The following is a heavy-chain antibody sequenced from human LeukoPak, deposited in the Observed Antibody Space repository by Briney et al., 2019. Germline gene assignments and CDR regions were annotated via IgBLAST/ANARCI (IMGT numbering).Heavy chain of an antibody. V-gene: IGHV3-53*01. CDR3: ARDGHNYYFDS. J-gene: IGHJ4*02. D-gene: IGHD5-24*01. Sequence: GGSLKLSCAASGITLSSNYMSWVRQAPGKGLEWVSALYGGGSTFYADSVRGRVTISRDNSKNMMYLQVNSLRAEDTAVYYCARDGHNYYFDSWGQGTPVTLSS. CDR2: LYGGGST. CDR1: GITLSSNY.